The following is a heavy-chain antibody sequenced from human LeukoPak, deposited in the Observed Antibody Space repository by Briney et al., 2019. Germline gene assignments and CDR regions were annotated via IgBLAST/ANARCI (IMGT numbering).Heavy chain of an antibody. D-gene: IGHD6-19*01. J-gene: IGHJ4*02. Sequence: SGGSLRLSCAASGFTFSDHYMVWVRQAPGKGLEWVGRTRNKANSYTTEYAASVKGRFTISRDDSKNSLYLQMNSLKTEDTAVYYCARRGYSSGWYDLGTDYWGQGTLVTVSS. CDR2: TRNKANSYTT. CDR1: GFTFSDHY. V-gene: IGHV3-72*01. CDR3: ARRGYSSGWYDLGTDY.